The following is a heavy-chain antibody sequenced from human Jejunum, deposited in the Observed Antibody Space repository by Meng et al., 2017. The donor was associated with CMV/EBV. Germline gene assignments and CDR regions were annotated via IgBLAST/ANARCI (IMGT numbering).Heavy chain of an antibody. CDR3: ARSYYDTVGYSFAH. CDR1: VVSSTPLPYS. J-gene: IGHJ4*02. D-gene: IGHD3-22*01. CDR2: IFYTGST. V-gene: IGHV4-39*01. Sequence: SVVSSTPLPYSWAWLRPPPGEGLEWIGNIFYTGSTYLTPSLQSRLSMSIDTSKNPFSLKLTSVTAADTAVYFCARSYYDTVGYSFAHWGQGTLVTVSS.